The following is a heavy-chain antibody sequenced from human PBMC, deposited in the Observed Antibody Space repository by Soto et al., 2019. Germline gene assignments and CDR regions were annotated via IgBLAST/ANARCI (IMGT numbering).Heavy chain of an antibody. D-gene: IGHD6-19*01. CDR2: IWDDGGNQ. CDR1: GFTFSTHA. Sequence: QVQLVESGGGVVQPEMSLRLSCAASGFTFSTHAMHWVRQAPGKGLEWVAMIWDDGGNQHHADSVKGRFTVSRDNSENTVSLQMNSLRVEDTAVYYCGRDPPGSGWSLDYWGQGTPVTVSS. V-gene: IGHV3-33*01. CDR3: GRDPPGSGWSLDY. J-gene: IGHJ4*02.